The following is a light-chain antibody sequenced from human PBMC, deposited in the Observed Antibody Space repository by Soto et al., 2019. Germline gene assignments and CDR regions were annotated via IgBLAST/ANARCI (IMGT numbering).Light chain of an antibody. J-gene: IGLJ3*02. CDR1: SSNIGSTY. CDR2: MNN. V-gene: IGLV1-47*01. CDR3: AAWDDSLSGWL. Sequence: QPVLTQPPSASGTPGQRVTLSCSGSSSNIGSTYVYWYQQLPGTAPKLLIYMNNHRPSGVPDRFSGSKSGTSASLAISGLRSEDEADYYCAAWDDSLSGWLFGGGTKLTVL.